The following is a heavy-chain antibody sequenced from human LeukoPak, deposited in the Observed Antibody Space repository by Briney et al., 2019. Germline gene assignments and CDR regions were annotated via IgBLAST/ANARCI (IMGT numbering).Heavy chain of an antibody. J-gene: IGHJ3*02. Sequence: PGGSLRLSCAASGFTFSSYGMRWVRQAPGKGLEWVSFISGDGGSTYYADSVKGRFTISRDNSKNTLYLQMNSLRAEDTAVYYCAKYPSPMPPVGAFDIWGQGTMVTVSS. CDR3: AKYPSPMPPVGAFDI. V-gene: IGHV3-23*01. CDR2: ISGDGGST. CDR1: GFTFSSYG. D-gene: IGHD2-2*01.